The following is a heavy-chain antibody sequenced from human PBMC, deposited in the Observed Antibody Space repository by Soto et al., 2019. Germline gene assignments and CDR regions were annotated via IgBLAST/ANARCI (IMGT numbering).Heavy chain of an antibody. D-gene: IGHD3-10*01. CDR2: ISYDGSNK. V-gene: IGHV3-30*18. CDR3: AKDPNTMVSLDI. CDR1: GFTFSSYG. J-gene: IGHJ3*02. Sequence: PGGSLRLSCAASGFTFSSYGMHWVRQAPGKGLEWVAVISYDGSNKYYADSVKGRFTISRDNSKNTLYLQVNSLRAEDTAVYYCAKDPNTMVSLDIWGQGTMVTVSS.